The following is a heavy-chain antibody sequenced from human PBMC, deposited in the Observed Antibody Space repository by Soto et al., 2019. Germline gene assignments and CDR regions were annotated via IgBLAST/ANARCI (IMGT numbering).Heavy chain of an antibody. CDR3: SGCSGGACHKNYGMDV. V-gene: IGHV3-21*06. Sequence: EVHLVESGGGLVKPGGSLRLSCAVSGFTFSSCTMNWVRQAPGKGLEWVSSISPSSGHIYYADSVKGRFTISRDNAKNSLFLQMNSLRGEDTAVYYCSGCSGGACHKNYGMDVGGQGTTVTVSS. D-gene: IGHD2-15*01. J-gene: IGHJ6*02. CDR2: ISPSSGHI. CDR1: GFTFSSCT.